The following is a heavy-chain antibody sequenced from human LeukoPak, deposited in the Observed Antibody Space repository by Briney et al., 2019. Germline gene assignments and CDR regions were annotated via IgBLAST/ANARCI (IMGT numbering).Heavy chain of an antibody. V-gene: IGHV4-34*01. J-gene: IGHJ4*02. D-gene: IGHD6-19*01. CDR3: ARGSTIAVAGIDY. Sequence: SETLSLTCAVYGGSFSGYYWSWIRQPPGKGLEWIGEINHSGSTNYDPSLKSRVTISVDTSKNQFSLKLSSVTAADTAVYYCARGSTIAVAGIDYWGQGTLVTVSS. CDR2: INHSGST. CDR1: GGSFSGYY.